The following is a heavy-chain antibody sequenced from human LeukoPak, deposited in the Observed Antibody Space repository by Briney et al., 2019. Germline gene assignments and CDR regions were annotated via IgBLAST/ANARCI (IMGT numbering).Heavy chain of an antibody. CDR3: AKYGDILTGYPYYFDY. CDR2: ISGGGGST. V-gene: IGHV3-23*01. J-gene: IGHJ4*02. CDR1: GFTFSSYG. D-gene: IGHD3-9*01. Sequence: GSLRLSCAASGFTFSSYGMRWVRQAPGKGLDWVSAISGGGGSTYYADSVKGQFTISGDNSKNTLYLQMNSLRAEDTAVYYCAKYGDILTGYPYYFDYWGQGTLVTVSS.